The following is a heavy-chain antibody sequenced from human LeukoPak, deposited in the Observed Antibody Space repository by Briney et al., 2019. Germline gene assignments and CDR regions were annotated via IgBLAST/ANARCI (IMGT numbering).Heavy chain of an antibody. Sequence: SQTLSLTCTVSGDSVSSGSYYWGWIRQPPGEGLEWIGTIYYSGDTYYNPSLESRVTISVDTSKNQFSLKLSSVTAADTAVYYCARVLWFGESKKGYSYYMDVWGKGTTVTVSS. CDR1: GDSVSSGSYY. CDR2: IYYSGDT. D-gene: IGHD3-10*01. CDR3: ARVLWFGESKKGYSYYMDV. J-gene: IGHJ6*03. V-gene: IGHV4-39*01.